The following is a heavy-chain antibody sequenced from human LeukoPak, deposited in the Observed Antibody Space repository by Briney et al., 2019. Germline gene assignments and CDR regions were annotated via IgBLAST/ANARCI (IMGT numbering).Heavy chain of an antibody. J-gene: IGHJ3*02. CDR1: GFTFSSYA. CDR2: ISGSGGST. Sequence: GGSLRLSCAASGFTFSSYAMSWVRQAPGKGLEWVSAISGSGGSTYYADSEKGRFTISRDNSKNTLYLQMNSLRAEDTAVYYCAKDNYYYDTFDIWGQGTMVTVSS. V-gene: IGHV3-23*01. CDR3: AKDNYYYDTFDI. D-gene: IGHD3-10*01.